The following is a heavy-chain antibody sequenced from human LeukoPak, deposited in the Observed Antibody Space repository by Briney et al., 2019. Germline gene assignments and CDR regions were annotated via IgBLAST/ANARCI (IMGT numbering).Heavy chain of an antibody. CDR1: GFTFTSSA. D-gene: IGHD3-9*01. J-gene: IGHJ4*02. Sequence: SVKVSCKASGFTFTSSAMQWVRQARGQRLEWIGWIVVGSGNTNYAQKFQERVTITRDMSTSTAYMELSSLRSEDTAVYYCARGSRPVYNLLTGKRYFDYWGQGTLLTVSS. V-gene: IGHV1-58*02. CDR2: IVVGSGNT. CDR3: ARGSRPVYNLLTGKRYFDY.